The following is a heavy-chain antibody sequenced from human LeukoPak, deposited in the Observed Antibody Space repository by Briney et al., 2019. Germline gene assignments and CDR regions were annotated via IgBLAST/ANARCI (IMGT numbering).Heavy chain of an antibody. D-gene: IGHD2-2*01. V-gene: IGHV4-38-2*01. CDR2: IYHSGST. J-gene: IGHJ4*02. CDR3: ARNHSTQGYFDY. Sequence: SETLSLTCAVSGYSISSGDYWGWIRQSPGKGLEWLGSIYHSGSTHYNPSVKSRATISVDTPKNQFSLSLNSVTAADTAVYYCARNHSTQGYFDYWGQGTLVTVSP. CDR1: GYSISSGDY.